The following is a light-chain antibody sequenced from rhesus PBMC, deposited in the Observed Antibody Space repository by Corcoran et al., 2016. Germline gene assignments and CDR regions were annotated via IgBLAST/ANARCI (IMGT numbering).Light chain of an antibody. J-gene: IGKJ4*01. CDR3: QQHNSYPLP. CDR1: QGISKY. CDR2: DAS. V-gene: IGKV1-25*01. Sequence: DIQMTQSPSSLSASVGDTVTITCQASQGISKYLAWYQQKPGKAPNLLIYDASTLQSGVPSRFSGSGSGTEFTLTISSLQPEDFATYYCQQHNSYPLPFGGGTKVELK.